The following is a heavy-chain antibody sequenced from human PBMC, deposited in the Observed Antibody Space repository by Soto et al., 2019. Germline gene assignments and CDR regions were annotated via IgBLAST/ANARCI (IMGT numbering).Heavy chain of an antibody. CDR1: GGNIGNSSDC. D-gene: IGHD1-7*01. V-gene: IGHV4-39*01. CDR2: IYYSGST. J-gene: IGHJ6*03. Sequence: ETLRLPYTVVGGNIGNSSDCRGWIRQPPGKGLEWIGSIYYSGSTYYNPSLKSRVTISVDTSKNQFSLKLTSVTPEDTAVYYCAGTTSHQWYYMDVWGKGTTVTVSS. CDR3: AGTTSHQWYYMDV.